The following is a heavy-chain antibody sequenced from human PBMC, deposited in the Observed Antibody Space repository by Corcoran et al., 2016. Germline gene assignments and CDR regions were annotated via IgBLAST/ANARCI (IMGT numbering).Heavy chain of an antibody. CDR2: INHSGSA. V-gene: IGHV4-34*01. Sequence: QVQLQQWGAGLLKPSETLSLTCAVYGGSLSDYYWSWIHQPPGKGPEWIGEINHSGSANNNPSLKSRVTISLDAARNQFSLKLNSVTAADTAVYYCARGAKNLGVVTRRPGHFDLWGRGTLVTVSS. J-gene: IGHJ2*01. D-gene: IGHD3-3*01. CDR3: ARGAKNLGVVTRRPGHFDL. CDR1: GGSLSDYY.